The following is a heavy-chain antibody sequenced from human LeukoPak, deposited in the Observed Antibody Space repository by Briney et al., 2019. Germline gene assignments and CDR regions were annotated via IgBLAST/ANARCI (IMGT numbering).Heavy chain of an antibody. CDR1: GFSFSSYW. Sequence: TGGSLRLSCAASGFSFSSYWMTWVRQTPGKGLEWVANINQDGSEKYYVDSVKGRFTISRDNPKNTLYLQMNSLRAEDTAVYYCAKDQRYYDFWSGYYTDSYYFDYWGQGTLVTVSS. D-gene: IGHD3-3*01. J-gene: IGHJ4*02. CDR3: AKDQRYYDFWSGYYTDSYYFDY. V-gene: IGHV3-7*03. CDR2: INQDGSEK.